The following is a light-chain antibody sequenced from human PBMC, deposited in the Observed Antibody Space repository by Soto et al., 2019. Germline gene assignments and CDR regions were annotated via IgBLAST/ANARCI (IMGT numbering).Light chain of an antibody. J-gene: IGKJ1*01. CDR3: QQYCTSPRT. V-gene: IGKV3-20*01. CDR2: GAS. CDR1: QSVSSTY. Sequence: EIVLTQSPGTLSLSPGERATLSCRASQSVSSTYLAWYQQKPGQAPRLLIYGASSRATGIPDRFSGSGSGTDFPLTIRRLEPEDFAVYSCQQYCTSPRTFGQGTKVEIK.